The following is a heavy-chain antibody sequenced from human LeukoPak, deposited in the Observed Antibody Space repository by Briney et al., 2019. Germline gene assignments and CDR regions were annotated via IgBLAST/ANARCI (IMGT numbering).Heavy chain of an antibody. J-gene: IGHJ4*02. CDR2: ISTTGGST. Sequence: QPGGSLRLSCAASGFSFNNYAMSWVRQAPGKGLEWVSAISTTGGSTYYADSVKGRFTVSRDNSKNTLSLQMDSLRVEDTALYYCAKDWTTVVTPKGYYFDSWGQGTLVTVSS. V-gene: IGHV3-23*01. CDR1: GFSFNNYA. CDR3: AKDWTTVVTPKGYYFDS. D-gene: IGHD4-23*01.